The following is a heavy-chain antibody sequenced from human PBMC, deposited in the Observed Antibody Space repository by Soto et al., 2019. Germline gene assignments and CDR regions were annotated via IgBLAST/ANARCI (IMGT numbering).Heavy chain of an antibody. V-gene: IGHV1-18*01. CDR2: ISAYNGNT. CDR3: ARDRIAAAGTAHGVYYYYYGMDV. CDR1: GYTFTSYG. Sequence: ASVKVSCKASGYTFTSYGISWVRQAPGQGLEWMGWISAYNGNTNYAQKLQGRVTMTTDTSTSTAYMELRSLRSDDTAVYYCARDRIAAAGTAHGVYYYYYGMDVWGKGTTVTVSS. D-gene: IGHD6-13*01. J-gene: IGHJ6*04.